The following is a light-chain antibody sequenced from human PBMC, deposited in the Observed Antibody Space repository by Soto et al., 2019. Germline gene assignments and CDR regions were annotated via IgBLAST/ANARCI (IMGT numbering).Light chain of an antibody. V-gene: IGKV1-5*01. CDR1: QIVSNV. J-gene: IGKJ1*01. CDR2: DVS. CDR3: QQYYRYPWT. Sequence: DIQMTQSPTTLSASVGDRVTITCRASQIVSNVLAWFQQKPGKGPELLIYDVSNLQSGVPSRFSGSGSGTEFTLTISSLQPDDFAVYYCQQYYRYPWTLGQGTKVDIK.